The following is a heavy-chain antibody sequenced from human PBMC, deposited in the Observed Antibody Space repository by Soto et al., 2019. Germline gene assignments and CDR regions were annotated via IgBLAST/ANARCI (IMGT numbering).Heavy chain of an antibody. Sequence: PSETLSLTCTVSGGSISSSSYYWGWIRQPPGKGLEWIGSIYYSGSTYYNPSLKSRVTISVDTSKNQFSLKLSSVTAADTAVYYCARHGRQSTLRIVATIRYYFDYWGQGTLVTVSS. CDR3: ARHGRQSTLRIVATIRYYFDY. CDR1: GGSISSSSYY. J-gene: IGHJ4*02. CDR2: IYYSGST. V-gene: IGHV4-39*01. D-gene: IGHD5-12*01.